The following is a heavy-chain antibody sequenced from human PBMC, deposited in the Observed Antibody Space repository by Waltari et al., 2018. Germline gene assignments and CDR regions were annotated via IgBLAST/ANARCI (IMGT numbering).Heavy chain of an antibody. V-gene: IGHV3-33*01. Sequence: QVQLVESGGGVVQPGGSLTVSCAATGVPFCRYGMGWVRQAPGKGLEWVAVIWYDGSAKFYADSVKGRFTIARDNSKNTLFLQMNSLRVEDTAVYYCARPGITGTNYYNYGMDVWGQATTVTVSS. CDR1: GVPFCRYG. CDR3: ARPGITGTNYYNYGMDV. CDR2: IWYDGSAK. J-gene: IGHJ6*02. D-gene: IGHD1-7*01.